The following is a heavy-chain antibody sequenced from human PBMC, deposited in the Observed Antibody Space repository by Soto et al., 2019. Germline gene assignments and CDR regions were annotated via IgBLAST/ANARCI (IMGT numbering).Heavy chain of an antibody. J-gene: IGHJ6*02. CDR3: ARAPTYSYGSGSPYYFYAMDV. D-gene: IGHD3-10*01. CDR2: IYDGGST. CDR1: GDSISRYY. Sequence: QVQLQQSGPGLVRPSETLSLTCTVSGDSISRYYWSWIRQSPGKGLEWIGYIYDGGSTRYNPSLRSRGTSSADTSENQFALKLSSVTAADTAVYYCARAPTYSYGSGSPYYFYAMDVWGQGTTVTVSS. V-gene: IGHV4-59*01.